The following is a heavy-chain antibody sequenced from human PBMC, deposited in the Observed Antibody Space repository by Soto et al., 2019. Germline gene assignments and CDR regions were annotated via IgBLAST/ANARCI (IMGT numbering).Heavy chain of an antibody. CDR1: GFTFTSSA. D-gene: IGHD6-13*01. V-gene: IGHV1-58*01. CDR3: AAGVYSSSWSYPEPFDY. Sequence: SVKVSCKASGFTFTSSAVQWVRQARGQRLEWIGWIVVGRGNTNYAQKFQERVTITRDMSTSTAYMELSSLRSEDTAVYYCAAGVYSSSWSYPEPFDYWGQGTLVTVSS. J-gene: IGHJ4*02. CDR2: IVVGRGNT.